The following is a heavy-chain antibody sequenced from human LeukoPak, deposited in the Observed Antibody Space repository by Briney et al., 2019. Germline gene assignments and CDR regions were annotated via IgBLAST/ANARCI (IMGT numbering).Heavy chain of an antibody. D-gene: IGHD3-22*01. V-gene: IGHV3-23*01. CDR1: GFTFSSYA. CDR3: AKQYYYDSSGYPGAFDI. J-gene: IGHJ3*02. Sequence: GGSLRLSCAASGFTFSSYAMSWVRQAPGKGLEWVSAISGSGGSTYYADSVKGRFTISRDNSKSTLYLQMNSLRAEDTAVYYCAKQYYYDSSGYPGAFDIWGQGTMVTVSS. CDR2: ISGSGGST.